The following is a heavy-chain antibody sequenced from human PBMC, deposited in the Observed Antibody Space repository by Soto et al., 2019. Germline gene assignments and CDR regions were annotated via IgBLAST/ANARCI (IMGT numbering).Heavy chain of an antibody. CDR1: GGSFSGYQ. CDR3: ARGLILWFGELSRRGGYYYYMDV. CDR2: INDSGNI. J-gene: IGHJ6*03. D-gene: IGHD3-10*01. V-gene: IGHV4-34*01. Sequence: QVQLQQWGAGLLKPSETLSLTCAVYGGSFSGYQWSWIRQTPGKGLEWIGEINDSGNINYNPSLKTRVTIFLDTAKKQISLKLISVTAADTAVYYCARGLILWFGELSRRGGYYYYMDVWGKGTTVIVSS.